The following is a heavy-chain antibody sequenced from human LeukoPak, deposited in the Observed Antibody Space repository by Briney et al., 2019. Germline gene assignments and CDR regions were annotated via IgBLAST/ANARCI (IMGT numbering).Heavy chain of an antibody. V-gene: IGHV3-30-3*01. Sequence: PGRSLRLSCAASGFTFSSYAMHWVRQAPGKGLEWVTVISYDGSKKYYADSVKGRFTISRGNSKNTLYLQMNSLRAEDTAVHYCARVGERDGYNYGPYFDYWGQGTLVTVSS. CDR2: ISYDGSKK. D-gene: IGHD5-24*01. CDR1: GFTFSSYA. CDR3: ARVGERDGYNYGPYFDY. J-gene: IGHJ4*02.